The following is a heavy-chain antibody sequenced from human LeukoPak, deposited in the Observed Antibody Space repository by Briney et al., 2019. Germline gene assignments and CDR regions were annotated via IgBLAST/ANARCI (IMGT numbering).Heavy chain of an antibody. Sequence: SETLSLTCTVSGGSISSYYWSWIRQPAGKGLEWIGRIYTSGGTNYNPSLKSRVTMSVDTSKNQFSLKLSSVTAADTAVYYCARDGRPGYPNWFDPWGQGTLVTVSS. J-gene: IGHJ5*02. CDR1: GGSISSYY. CDR3: ARDGRPGYPNWFDP. D-gene: IGHD2-15*01. V-gene: IGHV4-4*07. CDR2: IYTSGGT.